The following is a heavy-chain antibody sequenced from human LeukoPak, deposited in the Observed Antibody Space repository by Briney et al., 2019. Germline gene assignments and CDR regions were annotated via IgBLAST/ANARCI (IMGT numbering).Heavy chain of an antibody. CDR2: IRYDGSNK. CDR1: GFTFSSYG. D-gene: IGHD3-22*01. CDR3: AKGYYYYDSSGYLPSDY. Sequence: GGSLRLSCTASGFTFSSYGMHWVRQAPGKGLEWVAFIRYDGSNKYYADSVKGRFTISRDNSKNTLYLQMNSLRAEDTAVYYCAKGYYYYDSSGYLPSDYWGQGTLVTVSS. V-gene: IGHV3-30*02. J-gene: IGHJ4*02.